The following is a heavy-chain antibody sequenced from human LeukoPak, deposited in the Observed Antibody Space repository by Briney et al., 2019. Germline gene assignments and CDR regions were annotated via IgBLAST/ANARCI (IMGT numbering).Heavy chain of an antibody. CDR3: ARGSGVPWSSWYFDL. D-gene: IGHD3-10*01. CDR1: GFTFSSYG. V-gene: IGHV3-33*01. Sequence: GGSLRLSCAASGFTFSSYGMHWVRQAPGKGLEWVAVIWYDGSNKYYADSVKGRFTISRDNSKNTLYLQMNSLRAEDTAVYYCARGSGVPWSSWYFDLWGRGTLVTVSS. CDR2: IWYDGSNK. J-gene: IGHJ2*01.